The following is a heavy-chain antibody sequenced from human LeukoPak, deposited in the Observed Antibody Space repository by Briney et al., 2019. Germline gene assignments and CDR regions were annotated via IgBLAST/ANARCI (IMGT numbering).Heavy chain of an antibody. V-gene: IGHV3-30*02. Sequence: PGGSLRLSCAASGFTFSSSGMHWVRQAPGKGLEWVAFIRYAGNNKGYADSVKGRFTISRDNSNSTLFLQMNSLRVEDTATYYCAREGGSFDYWGQGTLVTVSS. CDR1: GFTFSSSG. CDR2: IRYAGNNK. J-gene: IGHJ4*02. D-gene: IGHD1-26*01. CDR3: AREGGSFDY.